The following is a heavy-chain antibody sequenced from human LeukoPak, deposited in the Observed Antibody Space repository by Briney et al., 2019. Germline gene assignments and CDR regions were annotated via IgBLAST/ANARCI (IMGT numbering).Heavy chain of an antibody. D-gene: IGHD2-15*01. CDR2: IYYNGSS. V-gene: IGHV4-59*01. Sequence: SASLSLTCTVSGCSISSYYRGWVRQPPGKGLEWIGYIYYNGSSNYNPSLKSHVTISVDTSKNQFSLKLSSVTAADTAVYYCARESIRAWKQCSGGSCNVFDYWGQGTLVTVSS. J-gene: IGHJ4*02. CDR3: ARESIRAWKQCSGGSCNVFDY. CDR1: GCSISSYY.